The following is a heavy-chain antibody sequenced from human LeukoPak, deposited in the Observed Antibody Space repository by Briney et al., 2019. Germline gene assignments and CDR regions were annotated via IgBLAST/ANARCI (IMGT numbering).Heavy chain of an antibody. Sequence: GASVKVSCKASGYTFTSYAMHWVRQAPGQRLEWMGWINAGNGNTKYSQKFQGRVTITRDTSASTAYMELSSLRSEDTAVYYCATLFGSNHRTYYYYDTKGGFDPWGQGTLVTVS. D-gene: IGHD3-22*01. CDR2: INAGNGNT. CDR1: GYTFTSYA. J-gene: IGHJ5*02. CDR3: ATLFGSNHRTYYYYDTKGGFDP. V-gene: IGHV1-3*01.